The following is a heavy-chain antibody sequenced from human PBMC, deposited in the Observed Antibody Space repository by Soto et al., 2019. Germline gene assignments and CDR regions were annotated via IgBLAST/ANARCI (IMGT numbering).Heavy chain of an antibody. D-gene: IGHD5-12*01. CDR2: IFDTGKT. CDR1: GGSLSTGGCS. Sequence: QVQLQESGSGLVKPSQTLSLTCAVSGGSLSTGGCSWSWVRLPPGRALEWIGYIFDTGKTYYSASLKSRVTMSVDRAQNQFSLRLESVTAADTAIYFCACLDGYHRYFDLWGRGTLVTVSS. V-gene: IGHV4-30-2*01. J-gene: IGHJ2*01. CDR3: ACLDGYHRYFDL.